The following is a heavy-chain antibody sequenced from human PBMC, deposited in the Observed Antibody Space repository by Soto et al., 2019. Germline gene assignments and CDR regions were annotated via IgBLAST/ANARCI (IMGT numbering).Heavy chain of an antibody. CDR2: LSSDGSNK. V-gene: IGHV3-30-3*01. Sequence: QVQLVESGGGGVQPGTSLRLTCAASGFTFRSYAIHWVRQAPGKGLGWVAFLSSDGSNKYYADSVKGGFTISRDDSKNTVYLQMNSLIAEDTAVYYCARDRLFESNTFYYNYGMDVWGQGTTVTVSS. CDR3: ARDRLFESNTFYYNYGMDV. D-gene: IGHD3-9*01. J-gene: IGHJ6*02. CDR1: GFTFRSYA.